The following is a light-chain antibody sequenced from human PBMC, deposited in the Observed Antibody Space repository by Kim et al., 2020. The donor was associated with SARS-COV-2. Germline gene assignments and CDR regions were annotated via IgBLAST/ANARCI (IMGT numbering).Light chain of an antibody. CDR1: QSITNY. CDR3: QQSYSTPHT. CDR2: AAS. J-gene: IGKJ2*01. V-gene: IGKV1-39*01. Sequence: SASVGDSVTITCRASQSITNYLRWYQQKAGKAPKLLIYAASSLQSEVPSRFSGSGSGTDFTLTISSLQPEDFATYYCQQSYSTPHTFGQGTKLEI.